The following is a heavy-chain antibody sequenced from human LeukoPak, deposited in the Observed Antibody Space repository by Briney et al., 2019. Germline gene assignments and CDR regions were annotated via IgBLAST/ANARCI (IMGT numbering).Heavy chain of an antibody. CDR2: INQDGTEK. V-gene: IGHV3-7*01. CDR3: ARGGDGYNLAGDY. CDR1: GFTFSSNW. D-gene: IGHD5-24*01. Sequence: GGSLRLSCAASGFTFSSNWMSWVRQAPGKGLGLVANINQDGTEKDYVDSVKGQFTISRDNAKNSLYLQMNSLRAEDTAVYYCARGGDGYNLAGDYWGQGTLVIVSS. J-gene: IGHJ4*02.